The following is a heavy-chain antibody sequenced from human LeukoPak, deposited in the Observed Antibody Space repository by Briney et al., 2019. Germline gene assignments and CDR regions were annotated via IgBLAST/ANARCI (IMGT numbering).Heavy chain of an antibody. D-gene: IGHD6-19*01. Sequence: PGRSLRLSYTASGFTFGDYAMSWVRQAPGKGLEWVGFIRSKAYGGTTEYAASVKGRFTISRDDSKSIAYLQMNSLKTEDTAVYYCTREGDSSGWYVDYWGQGTLVTVSS. CDR2: IRSKAYGGTT. CDR3: TREGDSSGWYVDY. J-gene: IGHJ4*02. V-gene: IGHV3-49*04. CDR1: GFTFGDYA.